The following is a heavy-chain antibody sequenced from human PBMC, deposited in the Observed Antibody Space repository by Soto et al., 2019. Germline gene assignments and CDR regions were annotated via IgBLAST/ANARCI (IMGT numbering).Heavy chain of an antibody. Sequence: KFSCKASGGTFSSYAISWVLQAPGQGLEWMGGIIPIFGTANYAQKFQGRVTITADKSTSTAYMELSSLRSEDTAVYYCARALRYFDWLPWFDPWGQGTLVTVSS. CDR3: ARALRYFDWLPWFDP. CDR1: GGTFSSYA. V-gene: IGHV1-69*06. CDR2: IIPIFGTA. J-gene: IGHJ5*02. D-gene: IGHD3-9*01.